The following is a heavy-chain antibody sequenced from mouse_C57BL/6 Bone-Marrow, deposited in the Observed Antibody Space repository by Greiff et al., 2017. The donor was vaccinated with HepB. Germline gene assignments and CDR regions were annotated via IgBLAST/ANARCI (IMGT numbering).Heavy chain of an antibody. CDR2: ISGGGGNT. CDR3: ARLRGYLYYFDY. CDR1: GFTFSSYT. Sequence: EVMLVESGGGLVKPGGSLKLSCAASGFTFSSYTMSWVRQTPEKRLEWVATISGGGGNTYYPDSVKGRFTISRDNAKNTLYLQMSSLRSEDTALYYCARLRGYLYYFDYWGQGTTLTVSS. J-gene: IGHJ2*01. V-gene: IGHV5-9*01. D-gene: IGHD2-2*01.